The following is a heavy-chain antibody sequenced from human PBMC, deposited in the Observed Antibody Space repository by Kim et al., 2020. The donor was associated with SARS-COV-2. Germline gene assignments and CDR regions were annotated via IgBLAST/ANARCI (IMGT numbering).Heavy chain of an antibody. D-gene: IGHD5-12*01. CDR1: GGTFSSYA. Sequence: SVKVSCKASGGTFSSYAISWVRQAPGQGLEWMGGIIPIFGTANYAQKFQGRVTITADESTSTAYMELSSLRSEDTAVYYCAVGDVDIVAIRWFDPWGQGTLVTVSS. CDR3: AVGDVDIVAIRWFDP. CDR2: IIPIFGTA. J-gene: IGHJ5*02. V-gene: IGHV1-69*13.